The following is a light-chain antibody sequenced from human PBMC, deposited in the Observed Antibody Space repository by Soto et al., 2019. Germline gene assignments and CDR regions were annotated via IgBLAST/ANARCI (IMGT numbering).Light chain of an antibody. CDR1: SSDVGAYKF. Sequence: QSALTQPPSASGSPGQSVTISCTGTSSDVGAYKFVSWYQQHPGKAPKLLIYEVSKRPSGVPDRFSGSKSGNTASLTVSGLQAADEADYYCSSYAGGYNWVFGGGTKVTVL. CDR3: SSYAGGYNWV. J-gene: IGLJ3*02. V-gene: IGLV2-8*01. CDR2: EVS.